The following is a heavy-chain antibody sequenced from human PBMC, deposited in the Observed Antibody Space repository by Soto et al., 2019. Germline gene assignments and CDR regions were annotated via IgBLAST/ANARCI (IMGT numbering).Heavy chain of an antibody. CDR1: GFTFSNFG. CDR2: ISSSSTTI. D-gene: IGHD1-1*01. Sequence: EVQLVESGGGLVQPGGSLRLSCEASGFTFSNFGINWVRQAPGKGLEWVSHISSSSTTIYYAESVKGRFTISRDNAKNSLYLQMSSLGGEDTGVYYCATSFITTIGTTAWGQGTLVTVSS. J-gene: IGHJ4*02. V-gene: IGHV3-48*01. CDR3: ATSFITTIGTTA.